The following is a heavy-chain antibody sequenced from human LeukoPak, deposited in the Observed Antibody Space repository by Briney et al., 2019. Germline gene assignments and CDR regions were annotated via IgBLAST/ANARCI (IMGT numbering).Heavy chain of an antibody. CDR1: GGSISSGGYS. J-gene: IGHJ4*02. CDR3: AREVRVGAFFDC. Sequence: SETLSLTCAVSGGSISSGGYSWSWIRQPPGKGLEWIGYIYHSGSTYYNPSLKSRVTISVDRSRNQFSLKLSSVTAADTAVYYCAREVRVGAFFDCWGQGTLVTVSS. CDR2: IYHSGST. V-gene: IGHV4-30-2*01. D-gene: IGHD1-26*01.